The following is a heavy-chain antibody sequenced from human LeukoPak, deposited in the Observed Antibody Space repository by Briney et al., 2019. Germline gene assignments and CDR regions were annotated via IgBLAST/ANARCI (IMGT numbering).Heavy chain of an antibody. V-gene: IGHV3-21*01. CDR3: VRIPNTANFPNWFDP. CDR2: ISSSSDYI. D-gene: IGHD4/OR15-4a*01. CDR1: GFTFSSST. J-gene: IGHJ5*02. Sequence: GGSLRLSCAASGFTFSSSTMNWVRRAPGKGLEWVSSISSSSDYIYYADSVKGRFTISRDNAKNSLYLQMNSLRAEDTAVYYCVRIPNTANFPNWFDPWGQGTLVTVSS.